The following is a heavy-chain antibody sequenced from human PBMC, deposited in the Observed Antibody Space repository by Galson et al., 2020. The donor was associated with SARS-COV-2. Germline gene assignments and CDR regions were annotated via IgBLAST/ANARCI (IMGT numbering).Heavy chain of an antibody. V-gene: IGHV4-34*01. CDR2: INHSGST. D-gene: IGHD2-2*01. J-gene: IGHJ4*02. CDR3: ARGRGYCSSTSCYAFHY. CDR1: GGSFSGYY. Sequence: SETLSLTCAVYGGSFSGYYWSWIRQPPGKGLEWIGEINHSGSTNYNPSLKSRVTISVDTSKNQFSLKLSSVTAADTAVYYCARGRGYCSSTSCYAFHYWGQGTLVTVSS.